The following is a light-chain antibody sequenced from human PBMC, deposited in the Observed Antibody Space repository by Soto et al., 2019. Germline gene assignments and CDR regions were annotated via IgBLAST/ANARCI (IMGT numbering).Light chain of an antibody. CDR1: QSISSY. CDR3: QQSNITPYT. CDR2: AAS. Sequence: DIQMTQSPSSLSASVGDRVTITCRASQSISSYLNWYQQKPGKAPNLLIYAASDLQNGVPSRFSGSGSGTDFTLTIRRLQPEDIATYDCQQSNITPYTFGQGTKLEIK. V-gene: IGKV1-39*01. J-gene: IGKJ2*01.